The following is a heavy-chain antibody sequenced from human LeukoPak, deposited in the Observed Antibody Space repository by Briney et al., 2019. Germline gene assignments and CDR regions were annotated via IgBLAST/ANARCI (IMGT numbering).Heavy chain of an antibody. CDR2: IYYHENT. CDR3: ARRAYSAAYWKHFDY. J-gene: IGHJ4*02. D-gene: IGHD1-1*01. V-gene: IGHV4-34*01. Sequence: SETQSLTCAVFGGSFSGYYWNWIRQAPGKGLEWIGSIYYHENTYYNSSLKSRVTISVDTSKNQFSLKLNSVTAADTAVYFCARRAYSAAYWKHFDYWGQGTLVTVSS. CDR1: GGSFSGYY.